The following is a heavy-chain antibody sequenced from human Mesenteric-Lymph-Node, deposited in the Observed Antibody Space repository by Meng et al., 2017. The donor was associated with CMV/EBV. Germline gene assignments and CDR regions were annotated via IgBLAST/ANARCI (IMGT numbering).Heavy chain of an antibody. Sequence: ASVKVSCKASGYTFSNYDINWVRQATGQGLEWMGWMNPNSGDTGYAQKFQGRVTMTRNTSISTACMELSSLTSEDTAVYYCARSLGYCSSTSCISRYGMDVWGQGTTVPSP. CDR2: MNPNSGDT. CDR1: GYTFSNYD. V-gene: IGHV1-8*01. D-gene: IGHD2-2*01. CDR3: ARSLGYCSSTSCISRYGMDV. J-gene: IGHJ6*02.